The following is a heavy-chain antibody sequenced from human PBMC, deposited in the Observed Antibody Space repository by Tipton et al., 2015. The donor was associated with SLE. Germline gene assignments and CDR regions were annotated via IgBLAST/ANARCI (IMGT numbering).Heavy chain of an antibody. CDR2: IYYSGST. CDR3: ARLDIAAPAGLDY. V-gene: IGHV4-39*01. J-gene: IGHJ4*02. CDR1: GGSISSSSYY. D-gene: IGHD6-6*01. Sequence: TLSLTCTVSGGSISSSSYYWGWLRQPPGKGLEWIGSIYYSGSTYYNPSLKSRVTISVDTSKNQFSLKLSSVTAADTAVYYCARLDIAAPAGLDYWGQGTLVTVSS.